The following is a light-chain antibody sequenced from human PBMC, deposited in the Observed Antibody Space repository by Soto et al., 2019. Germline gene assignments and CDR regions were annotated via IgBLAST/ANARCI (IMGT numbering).Light chain of an antibody. CDR1: QSVSNSS. V-gene: IGKV3-20*01. CDR3: QVYGNSPMYT. J-gene: IGKJ2*01. Sequence: EIVLTQSPGTLSLSPGERATFSCRASQSVSNSSLAWYHQKPGQAPRLLLFAASRRATGIPDTFSGSGSGTDFTLTISRLEPEDFAVYYCQVYGNSPMYTFGQGTRLEIE. CDR2: AAS.